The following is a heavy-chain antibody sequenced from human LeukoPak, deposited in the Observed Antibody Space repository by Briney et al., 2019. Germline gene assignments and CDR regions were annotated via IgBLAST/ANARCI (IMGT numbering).Heavy chain of an antibody. D-gene: IGHD2-2*01. V-gene: IGHV3-30*02. CDR3: ASLVLGGPYCSSTSCYPEAAFDI. CDR1: GFSLSAYG. CDR2: MRYDGSGE. Sequence: GGSLRLSCTVSGFSLSAYGMHWVRQAPGKGLEWVAFMRYDGSGEYYSDSVKGRFTISRDNSKNTLYLQMGSLRAEDMAVYYCASLVLGGPYCSSTSCYPEAAFDIWGQGTMVTVSS. J-gene: IGHJ3*02.